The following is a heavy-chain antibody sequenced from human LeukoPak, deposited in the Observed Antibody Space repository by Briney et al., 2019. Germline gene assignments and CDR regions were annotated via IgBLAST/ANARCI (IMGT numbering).Heavy chain of an antibody. J-gene: IGHJ4*02. V-gene: IGHV3-30-3*01. CDR3: ARDLAGLRLGELSPLDY. D-gene: IGHD3-16*02. CDR1: GFTFSSYA. CDR2: ISYDGSNK. Sequence: PGGSLRLSCAASGFTFSSYAMHWVRQAPGKGLEWVAVISYDGSNKYYADSVKGRFTISRDNSKNTLYLQMNSLRAEDTAVYYCARDLAGLRLGELSPLDYWGRGTLVTVSS.